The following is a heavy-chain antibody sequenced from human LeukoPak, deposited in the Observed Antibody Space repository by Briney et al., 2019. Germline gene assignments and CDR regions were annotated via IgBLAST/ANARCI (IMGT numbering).Heavy chain of an antibody. CDR3: ARRGSYYYDRSGYYPSDY. D-gene: IGHD3-22*01. CDR1: GGSFSGYY. CDR2: INHSGST. J-gene: IGHJ4*02. V-gene: IGHV4-34*01. Sequence: SETLSLTCAVYGGSFSGYYWSWIRQPPGKGLEWIGEINHSGSTNYNPSLKSRVTISVDTSKNQFSLKLSSVTAADTAVYYCARRGSYYYDRSGYYPSDYWGQGTLVTVSS.